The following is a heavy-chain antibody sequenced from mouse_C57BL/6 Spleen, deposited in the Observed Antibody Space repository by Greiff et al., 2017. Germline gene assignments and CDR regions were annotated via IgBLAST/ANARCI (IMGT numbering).Heavy chain of an antibody. J-gene: IGHJ4*01. D-gene: IGHD6-5*01. V-gene: IGHV1-42*01. CDR1: GYSFTGYY. CDR2: INPSTGGT. Sequence: VQLQQSGPELVKPGASVKISCKASGYSFTGYYMNWVKQSPEKSLEWIGEINPSTGGTTYNQKFKAKATLTVDKSASTAYMQLKSLTSEDSAVYYFARPYDYAAMDYWGQGTSVTVSS. CDR3: ARPYDYAAMDY.